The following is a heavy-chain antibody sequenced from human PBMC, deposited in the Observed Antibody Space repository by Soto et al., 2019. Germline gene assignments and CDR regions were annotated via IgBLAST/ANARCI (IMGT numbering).Heavy chain of an antibody. CDR3: ARVPVAVAATEDYYGMDV. CDR2: INTDGLS. Sequence: SETLSLTCSVSGVSITSYYWSWIRQSAGGGLEWMGRINTDGLSTYSPSFKSRLTMSLDTSKNQVSLRLISVTAADTAVYVCARVPVAVAATEDYYGMDVWGQGTTVTVSS. J-gene: IGHJ6*02. D-gene: IGHD2-15*01. CDR1: GVSITSYY. V-gene: IGHV4-4*07.